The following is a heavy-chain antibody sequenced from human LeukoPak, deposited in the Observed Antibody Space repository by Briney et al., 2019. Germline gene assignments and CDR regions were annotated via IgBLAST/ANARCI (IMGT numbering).Heavy chain of an antibody. CDR1: GFTVSSYW. Sequence: GGSLRLSCAASGFTVSSYWMSWVRQAPGKGLEWVANIKQDGSEKYYVDSVKGRFTISRDNAKNSLYLQMNSLRAEDTAVYYCARDPSYGFDYWGQGTLVTVSS. CDR2: IKQDGSEK. CDR3: ARDPSYGFDY. J-gene: IGHJ4*02. V-gene: IGHV3-7*03. D-gene: IGHD5-18*01.